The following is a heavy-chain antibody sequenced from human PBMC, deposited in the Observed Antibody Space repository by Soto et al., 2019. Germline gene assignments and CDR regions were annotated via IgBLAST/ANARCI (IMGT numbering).Heavy chain of an antibody. CDR3: AKGDYDFWSGYFNYYGMDV. J-gene: IGHJ6*02. CDR1: GFTFSSYA. D-gene: IGHD3-3*01. CDR2: ISGSGGST. V-gene: IGHV3-23*01. Sequence: GGSLRLSCAASGFTFSSYAMSWVRQAPGKGLEWVSAISGSGGSTYYADSVKGRLTISRDNSKNTLYLQMNSLRAEDTAVYYCAKGDYDFWSGYFNYYGMDVWGQGTTVTVSS.